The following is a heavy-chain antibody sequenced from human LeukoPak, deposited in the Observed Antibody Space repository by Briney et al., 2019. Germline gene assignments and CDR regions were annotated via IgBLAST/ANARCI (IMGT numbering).Heavy chain of an antibody. Sequence: GGSLRLSCSASGFIFSSYWMSWVRQAPGKGLEWVATIKQDASEKYYVDSVEGRFIISRDNAKNSLYLQVNSLRAEDAAIYHCARQTSGRYSAYFDSWGQGILVTVSS. J-gene: IGHJ5*01. CDR3: ARQTSGRYSAYFDS. V-gene: IGHV3-7*01. CDR2: IKQDASEK. CDR1: GFIFSSYW. D-gene: IGHD6-19*01.